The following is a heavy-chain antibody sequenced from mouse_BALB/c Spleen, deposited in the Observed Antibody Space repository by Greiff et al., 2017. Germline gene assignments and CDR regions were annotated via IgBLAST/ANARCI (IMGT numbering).Heavy chain of an antibody. J-gene: IGHJ4*01. CDR1: GYTFTSYY. CDR3: ARGENYRYRYAMDY. D-gene: IGHD2-14*01. Sequence: VQLQQSRPELVKPGASVRISCKASGYTFTSYYIHWVKQRPGQGLEWIGWIYPGNVNTKYNEKFKGKATLTADKSSSTAYMQLSSLTSEDSAVYFCARGENYRYRYAMDYWGQGTSVTVSS. V-gene: IGHV1S56*01. CDR2: IYPGNVNT.